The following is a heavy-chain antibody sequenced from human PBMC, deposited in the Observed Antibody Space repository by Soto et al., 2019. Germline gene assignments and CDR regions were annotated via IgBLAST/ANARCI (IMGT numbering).Heavy chain of an antibody. J-gene: IGHJ4*02. Sequence: EVQLLESGGGLVQPGGSLRLSCAASGFTFSSYAMSWVCQAPGKGLEWVSAISGSGGSTYYADSVKGRFTISRDNSKNTLYLQINSLRAEDTAVYYCAKDARDGYNYFDYWGQGTLVTVSS. CDR1: GFTFSSYA. CDR3: AKDARDGYNYFDY. CDR2: ISGSGGST. V-gene: IGHV3-23*01. D-gene: IGHD5-12*01.